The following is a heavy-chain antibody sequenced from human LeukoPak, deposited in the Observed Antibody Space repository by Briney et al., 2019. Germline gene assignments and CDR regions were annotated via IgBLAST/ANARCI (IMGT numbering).Heavy chain of an antibody. J-gene: IGHJ6*03. CDR2: IIPIFGTA. CDR1: GGTFSSYA. CDR3: ARGEDSTYYYYYMDV. D-gene: IGHD4-11*01. Sequence: GASEKVSCKASGGTFSSYAISWVRQAPGQGLEWMGGIIPIFGTANYAQKFQGRVTITTDESTSTAYMELSSLRSEDTAVYYCARGEDSTYYYYYMDVWGKGTTVTVSS. V-gene: IGHV1-69*05.